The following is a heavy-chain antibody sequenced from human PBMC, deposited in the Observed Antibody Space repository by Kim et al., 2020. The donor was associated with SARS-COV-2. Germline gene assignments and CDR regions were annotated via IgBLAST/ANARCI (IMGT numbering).Heavy chain of an antibody. V-gene: IGHV1-2*02. Sequence: ASVKVSCKASGYTFTGYYMHWVRQAPGQGLEWMGWINPNSGGTNYAQKFQGRVTMTRDTSISTAYMELSRLRSDDTAVYYCASLSELTGTSYDWFDPWGQGTLVTVSS. J-gene: IGHJ5*02. CDR2: INPNSGGT. CDR1: GYTFTGYY. D-gene: IGHD1-7*01. CDR3: ASLSELTGTSYDWFDP.